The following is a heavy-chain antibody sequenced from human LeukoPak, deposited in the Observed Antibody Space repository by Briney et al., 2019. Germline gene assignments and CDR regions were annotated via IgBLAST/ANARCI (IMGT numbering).Heavy chain of an antibody. CDR3: AKGRALEVVAAFNY. V-gene: IGHV3-23*01. CDR1: GFTFSSYA. Sequence: GGSLRLSCAASGFTFSSYAMSWVRQAPGKGLEWVSAISASGANTYHADSVKGRFTISRDYSKNTLYLQMNSLRAGDTAVYYCAKGRALEVVAAFNYWGQGTVVTVSS. D-gene: IGHD2-15*01. CDR2: ISASGANT. J-gene: IGHJ4*02.